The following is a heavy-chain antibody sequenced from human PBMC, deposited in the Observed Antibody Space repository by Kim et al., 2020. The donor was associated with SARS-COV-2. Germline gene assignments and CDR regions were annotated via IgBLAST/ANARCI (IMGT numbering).Heavy chain of an antibody. Sequence: SVKVSCKASGGTFSSYAISWVRQAPGQGLEWMGGIIPIFGTANYAQKFQGRVTITADESTSTAYMELSSLRSEDTAVYYCARGSRDYYGSGSYYNAHQSSGYSSRWGQGTLVTVSS. CDR1: GGTFSSYA. V-gene: IGHV1-69*13. CDR3: ARGSRDYYGSGSYYNAHQSSGYSSR. CDR2: IIPIFGTA. J-gene: IGHJ4*02. D-gene: IGHD3-10*01.